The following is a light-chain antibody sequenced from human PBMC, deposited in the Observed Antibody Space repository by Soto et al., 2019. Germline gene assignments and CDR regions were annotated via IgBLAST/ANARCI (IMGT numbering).Light chain of an antibody. V-gene: IGLV2-14*01. J-gene: IGLJ1*01. CDR1: SSDVGGYNF. Sequence: QSVLTQPASVSGSPGQSITISCTGTSSDVGGYNFVSWYQQHPGKAPKLMIYEVSNRPSGVSNRFSGSKSGNTASLTISGLQAEDEADYYCSSYTSSSTSQVFGTGTMVTVL. CDR2: EVS. CDR3: SSYTSSSTSQV.